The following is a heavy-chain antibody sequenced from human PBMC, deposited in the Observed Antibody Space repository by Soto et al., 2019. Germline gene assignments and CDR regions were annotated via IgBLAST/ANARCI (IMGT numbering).Heavy chain of an antibody. J-gene: IGHJ4*02. CDR1: GFIFDDFA. Sequence: EAQLVESGGGLVQPGRSLRLSCAGSGFIFDDFAIHWVRQAPGKGLEWVSGISWNSDSIGYADSVKGRFTISRDNAKNALYLQMNSLRVEDTAFYYSAKVVGLYDFWSGPLHFDLWGQGTLVTVSS. CDR2: ISWNSDSI. D-gene: IGHD3-3*01. CDR3: AKVVGLYDFWSGPLHFDL. V-gene: IGHV3-9*01.